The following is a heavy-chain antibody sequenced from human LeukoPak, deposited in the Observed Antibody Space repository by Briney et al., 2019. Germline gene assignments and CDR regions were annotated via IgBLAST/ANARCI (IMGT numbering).Heavy chain of an antibody. CDR1: GFTFSSYG. CDR3: ARDYSGHGAFDY. D-gene: IGHD5-12*01. V-gene: IGHV3-30*19. Sequence: GGSLRLSCAASGFTFSSYGMHWVRQAPGKGLEWVAVISSDGSDKYYADSVKGRFTFSSDNSKNTLYLQMNSLTIEDTGIYYCARDYSGHGAFDYWGQGALVTVSS. CDR2: ISSDGSDK. J-gene: IGHJ4*02.